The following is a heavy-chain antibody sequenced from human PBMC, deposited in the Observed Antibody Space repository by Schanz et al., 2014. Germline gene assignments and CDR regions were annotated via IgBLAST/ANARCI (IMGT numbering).Heavy chain of an antibody. Sequence: QVQLQESGPGLVKPSETLSLTCTVSGGSITTSYWNWIRQPPGKGLEWIGYIYYSGSTNYNPSLKSRVIMSVDTSKKQFSLRLNSVSTADTAVYYCARGRPVGSFGSYWLDPWGQGTLVTVSS. CDR1: GGSITTSY. J-gene: IGHJ5*02. CDR2: IYYSGST. D-gene: IGHD5-18*01. CDR3: ARGRPVGSFGSYWLDP. V-gene: IGHV4-59*01.